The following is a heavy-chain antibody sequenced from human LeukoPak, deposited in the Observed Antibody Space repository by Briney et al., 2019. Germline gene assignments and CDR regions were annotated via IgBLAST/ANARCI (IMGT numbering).Heavy chain of an antibody. D-gene: IGHD2-2*01. V-gene: IGHV3-23*01. Sequence: PGGSLRLSCAASGFTFSSYAMSWVRQARGKGLEWVSAISGSGGSTYYADSVEGRFTISRDNSKNTLYLQMNSLRAEDTAVYYCAKQGLGYCSSTSCWVDYWGQGTLVTVSS. J-gene: IGHJ4*02. CDR3: AKQGLGYCSSTSCWVDY. CDR1: GFTFSSYA. CDR2: ISGSGGST.